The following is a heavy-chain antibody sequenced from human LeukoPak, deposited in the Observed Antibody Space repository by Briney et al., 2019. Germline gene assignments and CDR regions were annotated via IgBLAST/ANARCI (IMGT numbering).Heavy chain of an antibody. D-gene: IGHD6-19*01. CDR2: TYYRSKGYN. J-gene: IGHJ4*02. Sequence: SQTLSLTCAISGGSVSSNNAAWNWIRQSPSRGLEWLGRTYYRSKGYNDYAVSVKSRITINPDTSKNQFSLQLNSVTPEDTAVYYCARSIAVAGTLNYWGQGTLVTVSS. CDR1: GGSVSSNNAA. V-gene: IGHV6-1*01. CDR3: ARSIAVAGTLNY.